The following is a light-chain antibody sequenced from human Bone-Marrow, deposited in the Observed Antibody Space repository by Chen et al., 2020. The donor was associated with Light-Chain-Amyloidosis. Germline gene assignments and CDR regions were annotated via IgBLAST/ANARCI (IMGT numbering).Light chain of an antibody. J-gene: IGKJ1*01. Sequence: DVQMTQSPATLSASIGDRVIISCRASHNVQASMAWYQQKPGRAPTLLIYAASSLESDVPSRFSGSGSGTEFTLTINDLQSDELATYYCQQYATSWTFGQGTKVDLK. CDR3: QQYATSWT. CDR1: HNVQAS. CDR2: AAS. V-gene: IGKV1-5*03.